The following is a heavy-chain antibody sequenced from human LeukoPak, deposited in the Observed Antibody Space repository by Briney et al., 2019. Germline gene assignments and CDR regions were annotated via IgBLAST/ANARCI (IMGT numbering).Heavy chain of an antibody. CDR2: VSYDGSTK. D-gene: IGHD5-24*01. Sequence: GGSLRLSCAVSGFTFGNYGMQWVRQAPGRGLEWVAVVSYDGSTKYYEDSVKGRFTISRDNAKNSLYLQMNSLRAEDTALYYCAKDKEMATIRRGYFDYWGQGTLVTVSS. J-gene: IGHJ4*02. CDR1: GFTFGNYG. CDR3: AKDKEMATIRRGYFDY. V-gene: IGHV3-30*18.